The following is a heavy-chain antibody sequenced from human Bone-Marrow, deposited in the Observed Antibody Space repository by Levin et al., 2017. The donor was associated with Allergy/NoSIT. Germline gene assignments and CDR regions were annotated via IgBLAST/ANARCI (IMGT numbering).Heavy chain of an antibody. D-gene: IGHD3-10*01. CDR3: AKDVLLWFGEMFGAFDI. CDR1: GFTFSSYG. V-gene: IGHV3-30*18. Sequence: GESLKISCAASGFTFSSYGMHWVRQAPGKGLEWVAVISYDGSNKYYADSVKGRFTISRDNSKNTLYLQMNSLRAEDTAVYYCAKDVLLWFGEMFGAFDIWGQGTMVTVSS. CDR2: ISYDGSNK. J-gene: IGHJ3*02.